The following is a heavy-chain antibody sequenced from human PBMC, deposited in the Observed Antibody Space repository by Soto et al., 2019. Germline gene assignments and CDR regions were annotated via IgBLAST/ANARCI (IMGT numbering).Heavy chain of an antibody. CDR1: GFSFSSYS. CDR2: ISSSTSYI. CDR3: ARGYTGYCSGGTCYWFDP. D-gene: IGHD2-15*01. Sequence: EVQLVESGGGLVKPGGSLRLSCAASGFSFSSYSMNWVRQAPGKELEWVSSISSSTSYINYADSVKGRFTISRDNAKKSLYLHMNSLRAEDTAVYYCARGYTGYCSGGTCYWFDPWGQGTLVTVSS. V-gene: IGHV3-21*01. J-gene: IGHJ5*02.